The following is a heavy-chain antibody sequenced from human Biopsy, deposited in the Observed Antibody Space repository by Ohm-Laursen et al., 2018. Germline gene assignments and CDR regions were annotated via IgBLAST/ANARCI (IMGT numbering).Heavy chain of an antibody. V-gene: IGHV3-66*01. CDR1: GISFSRSA. J-gene: IGHJ4*02. D-gene: IGHD2-15*01. CDR2: IYAGATT. CDR3: ARGSGSGFYFDQ. Sequence: SLRLSCAASGISFSRSAMNWVRQAPGKGLEWVSVIYAGATTYHPDSVKGRFTISRDNSRNTVYLQMDSLRGEDTAVYFCARGSGSGFYFDQWGQGTLVTVSS.